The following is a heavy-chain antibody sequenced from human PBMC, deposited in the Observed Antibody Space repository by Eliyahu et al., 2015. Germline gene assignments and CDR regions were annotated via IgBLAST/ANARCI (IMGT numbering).Heavy chain of an antibody. CDR2: INAGNGNT. D-gene: IGHD6-19*01. Sequence: QVHLVQSGXEVXKPGXSVXVSXXASGYTFPFYAMHWVRQAPGQRLEWMGWINAGNGNTKYSQKFQGRVSITRDTSASTAYMELSSLRSEDTAVYYCAREGQWLAWGQGTLVTVSS. CDR1: GYTFPFYA. V-gene: IGHV1-3*01. CDR3: AREGQWLA. J-gene: IGHJ5*02.